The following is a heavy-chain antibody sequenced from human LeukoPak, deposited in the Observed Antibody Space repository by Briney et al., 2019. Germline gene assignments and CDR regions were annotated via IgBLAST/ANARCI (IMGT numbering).Heavy chain of an antibody. CDR3: ARGKSSSWYAI. CDR2: MNPNSGNT. V-gene: IGHV1-8*02. CDR1: GYTFTSYY. Sequence: ASVKVSCKASGYTFTSYYMHWVRQAPGQGLEWMGWMNPNSGNTGYAQKFQGRVTMTRNTSISTAYMELSSLRSEDTAVYYCARGKSSSWYAIWGQGTLVTVSS. J-gene: IGHJ4*02. D-gene: IGHD6-13*01.